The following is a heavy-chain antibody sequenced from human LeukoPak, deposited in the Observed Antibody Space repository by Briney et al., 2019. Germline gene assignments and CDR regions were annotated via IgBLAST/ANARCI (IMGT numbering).Heavy chain of an antibody. CDR1: GFPFSSYS. D-gene: IGHD3-10*02. Sequence: GGSLRLSCVASGFPFSSYSMNWVRQAPGKGLEWVSYISSSGSTIYYADSVKGRFTISRDNAKNSLYLQMNSLRAEDTAVYYCAELGITMIGGVWGKGTTVTISS. CDR2: ISSSGSTI. J-gene: IGHJ6*04. CDR3: AELGITMIGGV. V-gene: IGHV3-48*04.